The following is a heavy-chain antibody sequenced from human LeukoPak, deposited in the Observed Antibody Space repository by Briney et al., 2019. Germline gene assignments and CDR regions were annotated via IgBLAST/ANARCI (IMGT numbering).Heavy chain of an antibody. D-gene: IGHD2-2*01. CDR3: ARDRGDVGYCSSTSCSNLDY. Sequence: GGSLRLSCAASGFTFSSYSMNWVRQAPGKGLEWVSSISSSSYIYYADSVKGRFTISRDNAKNSLYLQMNSLRAEDTAVYYCARDRGDVGYCSSTSCSNLDYWGQGTLVTVSS. CDR1: GFTFSSYS. J-gene: IGHJ4*02. V-gene: IGHV3-21*01. CDR2: ISSSSYI.